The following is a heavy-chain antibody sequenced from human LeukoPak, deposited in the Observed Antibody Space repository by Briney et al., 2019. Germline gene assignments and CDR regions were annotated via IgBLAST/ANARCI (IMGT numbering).Heavy chain of an antibody. V-gene: IGHV3-48*02. D-gene: IGHD2-8*02. Sequence: GGSLRLSCEASGFTFSSYSMNWVRQAPGQGLEWVAYISSGGSTIYFADSVKGRFTISRDNARNSLYLQMNSLRDEDTAVYYCARDETGVGTGGIDYWGQGTLVTVSS. J-gene: IGHJ4*02. CDR2: ISSGGSTI. CDR1: GFTFSSYS. CDR3: ARDETGVGTGGIDY.